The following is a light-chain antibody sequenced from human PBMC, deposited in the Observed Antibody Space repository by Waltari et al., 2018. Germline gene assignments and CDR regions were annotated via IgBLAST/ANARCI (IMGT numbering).Light chain of an antibody. CDR1: QSISSW. CDR2: DAS. Sequence: DIQMTQSPSTLSASVGDRVTITCRASQSISSWLAWYQQKPGKAPKPLIYDASSLESGGPSRFSGSGSGTEFTLTISSLQPDDFATYYCQQYNSYSMYTFGQGTKLEIK. V-gene: IGKV1-5*01. CDR3: QQYNSYSMYT. J-gene: IGKJ2*01.